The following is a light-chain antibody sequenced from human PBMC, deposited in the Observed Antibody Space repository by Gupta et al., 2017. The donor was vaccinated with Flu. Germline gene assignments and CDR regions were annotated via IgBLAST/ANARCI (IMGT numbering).Light chain of an antibody. J-gene: IGKJ5*01. CDR1: QSVRSNY. V-gene: IGKV3-20*01. CDR3: QQYGSSPQIT. CDR2: GAS. Sequence: TLSLSPGERATLSYRASQSVRSNYLAWYQQKPGQAPRLLIYGASSRVTGIPDRFSGGGSGTDFTLTIGRREPEDSAVYYCQQYGSSPQITFGRGTXLEIK.